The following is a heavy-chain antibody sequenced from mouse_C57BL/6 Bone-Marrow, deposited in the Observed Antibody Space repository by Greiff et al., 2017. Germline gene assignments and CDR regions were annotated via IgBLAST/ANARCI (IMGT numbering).Heavy chain of an antibody. D-gene: IGHD2-3*01. CDR2: IYPRSGNT. CDR3: ARDGGCGRYFDV. Sequence: QVQLQQSGAELARPGASVKLSCKASGYTFTSYGISWVKQRTGQGLEWIGEIYPRSGNTYYNEKFKGKATLTADKSSSAASMELRSLTSEDSAVYFCARDGGCGRYFDVWGTGTTVTVSS. J-gene: IGHJ1*03. CDR1: GYTFTSYG. V-gene: IGHV1-81*01.